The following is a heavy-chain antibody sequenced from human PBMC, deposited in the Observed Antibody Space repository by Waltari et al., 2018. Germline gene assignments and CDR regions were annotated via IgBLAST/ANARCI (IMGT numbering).Heavy chain of an antibody. Sequence: VQLVESGGGLVQPGGSLRLSCAASGFIFSSYWMHWVRQVPGKGLVWISRMKGDGSFTDYADSVRGRFTISRDNAKTTLYLQMNSLGAEDTAVYFCVRDASWNIDYWGQGTLVTVSS. CDR1: GFIFSSYW. D-gene: IGHD1-1*01. V-gene: IGHV3-74*01. CDR3: VRDASWNIDY. J-gene: IGHJ4*02. CDR2: MKGDGSFT.